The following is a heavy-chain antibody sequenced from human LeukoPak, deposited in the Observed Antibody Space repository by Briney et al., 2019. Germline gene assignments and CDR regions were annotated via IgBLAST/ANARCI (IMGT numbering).Heavy chain of an antibody. CDR3: ARVQRYYGSRNYYHVFLF. CDR1: GYTFTSYA. D-gene: IGHD3-10*01. J-gene: IGHJ4*02. Sequence: ASVKVSCKASGYTFTSYAIHWVRQAPGQRLDWMGWIDAGNGDTKYSQKFQGRVAITRDTSASTAYMELSSLRSEDSAEHYCARVQRYYGSRNYYHVFLFWGQGTLITVSS. CDR2: IDAGNGDT. V-gene: IGHV1-3*01.